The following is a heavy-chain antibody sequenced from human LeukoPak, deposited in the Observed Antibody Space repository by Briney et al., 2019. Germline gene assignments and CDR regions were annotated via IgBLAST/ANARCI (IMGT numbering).Heavy chain of an antibody. CDR1: GFTFSTYW. CDR3: ARDRALYDSRRGYYYTEDDY. D-gene: IGHD3-22*01. V-gene: IGHV3-7*01. Sequence: PGGSLRLSCAASGFTFSTYWMSWVRQAPGKGLEWVANMNPDGSEKYYVDSVKGRFTISRGNAKTSLYLQMNSLRADDTAVYYCARDRALYDSRRGYYYTEDDYWGQGTLVTVSS. CDR2: MNPDGSEK. J-gene: IGHJ4*02.